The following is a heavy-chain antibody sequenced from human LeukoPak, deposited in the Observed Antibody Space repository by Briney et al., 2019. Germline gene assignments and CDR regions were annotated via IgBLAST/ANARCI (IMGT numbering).Heavy chain of an antibody. Sequence: ASVKVSCKASGYTFTSYGISWVRQAPGQGLEWMGWISAYNGNTNYAQKLQGRVTMTTDTSTSTAYMELRSLRSDDTAVYYCARGRTHYYDSSGYLPFDYWGQGTLVTVSS. V-gene: IGHV1-18*01. CDR1: GYTFTSYG. CDR2: ISAYNGNT. CDR3: ARGRTHYYDSSGYLPFDY. D-gene: IGHD3-22*01. J-gene: IGHJ4*02.